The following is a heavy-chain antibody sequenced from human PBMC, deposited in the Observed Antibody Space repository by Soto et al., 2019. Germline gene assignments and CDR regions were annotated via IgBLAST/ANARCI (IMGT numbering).Heavy chain of an antibody. CDR1: GLSLSTSGAA. V-gene: IGHV2-5*02. J-gene: IGHJ5*02. CDR3: AHRATMTIFGLIIDNGIWFDP. CDR2: IYWDGDK. Sequence: QINLIESGPTLVKPTQTLTLTCTFSGLSLSTSGAAVGWVRQPPGRALEWLALIYWDGDKRYNASLGNRLTITKDTSMNQVVLTLTNVDPAYTATYYCAHRATMTIFGLIIDNGIWFDPWGQGTRVIVSS. D-gene: IGHD3-3*01.